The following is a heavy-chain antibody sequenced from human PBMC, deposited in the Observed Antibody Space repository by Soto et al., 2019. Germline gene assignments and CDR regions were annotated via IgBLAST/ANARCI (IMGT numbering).Heavy chain of an antibody. Sequence: RSHPLSLTFAISGYSVSSNSAAWNLIRQSPSRGLEWLGRTYYRSKWYNDYAVSVKSRITINPDTSRNQFSLQLNSVTPEDTAVYYCARDSNSYGRRFDPWGQGTLVTVSS. J-gene: IGHJ5*02. D-gene: IGHD5-18*01. CDR3: ARDSNSYGRRFDP. CDR1: GYSVSSNSAA. CDR2: TYYRSKWYN. V-gene: IGHV6-1*01.